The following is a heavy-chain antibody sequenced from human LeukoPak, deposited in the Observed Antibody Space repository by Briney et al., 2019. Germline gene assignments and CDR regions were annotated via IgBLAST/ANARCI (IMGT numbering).Heavy chain of an antibody. Sequence: GGSLRLSCAASGFTFSNYWMSWVRQAPGKGLEWVANIKKDGSDKYYVDSVRGRFTISRDNAKNSLYLQMNSLRAEDTAVYYCARDRVEGATDYWGQGTLVTLSS. CDR1: GFTFSNYW. CDR3: ARDRVEGATDY. D-gene: IGHD1-26*01. J-gene: IGHJ4*02. V-gene: IGHV3-7*01. CDR2: IKKDGSDK.